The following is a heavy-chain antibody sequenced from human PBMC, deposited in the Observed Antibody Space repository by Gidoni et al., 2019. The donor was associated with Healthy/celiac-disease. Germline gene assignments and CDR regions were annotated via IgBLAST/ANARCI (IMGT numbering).Heavy chain of an antibody. CDR1: GGTFSSYA. Sequence: QVQLVQSGAEVKKHGSSVKVSCKASGGTFSSYAISWVRQAPGQGLEWMGGIIPIFGTANYAQKFQGRVTITADESTSTAYMELSSLRSEDTAVYYCASGYCSSTSCYMDYYYYGMDVWGQGTTVTVSS. J-gene: IGHJ6*02. CDR3: ASGYCSSTSCYMDYYYYGMDV. V-gene: IGHV1-69*01. D-gene: IGHD2-2*02. CDR2: IIPIFGTA.